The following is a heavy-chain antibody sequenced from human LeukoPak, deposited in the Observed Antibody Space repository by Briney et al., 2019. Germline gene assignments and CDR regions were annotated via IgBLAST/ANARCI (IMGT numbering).Heavy chain of an antibody. V-gene: IGHV3-21*04. D-gene: IGHD1-26*01. CDR2: ISSSSSYI. Sequence: PGGSLRLFCAASGFTFSSYSMNWVRQAPGKGLEWVSSISSSSSYIYYADSVKGRFTISRDNAKNSLYLQMNSLRAEDTALYYCARWSGSYYYYYMDVWGKGTTVTVSS. CDR1: GFTFSSYS. J-gene: IGHJ6*03. CDR3: ARWSGSYYYYYMDV.